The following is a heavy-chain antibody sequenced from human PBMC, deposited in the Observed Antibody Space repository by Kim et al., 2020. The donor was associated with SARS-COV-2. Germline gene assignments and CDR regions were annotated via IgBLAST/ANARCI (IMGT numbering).Heavy chain of an antibody. CDR1: GYTFTGYY. CDR3: AREPIPQIAAPVMDYGMDV. D-gene: IGHD6-13*01. CDR2: INPNSGGT. Sequence: ASVKVSCKASGYTFTGYYMHWVRQAPGQGLEWMGRINPNSGGTNYAQKFQGRVTMTRDTSISTAYMELSRLRSDDTAVYYCAREPIPQIAAPVMDYGMDVWGQGTTVTVSS. J-gene: IGHJ6*02. V-gene: IGHV1-2*06.